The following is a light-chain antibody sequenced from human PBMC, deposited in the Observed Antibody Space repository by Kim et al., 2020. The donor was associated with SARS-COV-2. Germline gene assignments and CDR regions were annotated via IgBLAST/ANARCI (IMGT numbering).Light chain of an antibody. Sequence: PGERATLSCRASQSVSSNYLAWYQPKPGQAPRRLIYGASSRATDIPDRFSGSGSGTDFTLTISRLEPEDFAVYYCQQYGGSPDYTFGQGTKLEIK. CDR2: GAS. CDR3: QQYGGSPDYT. CDR1: QSVSSNY. V-gene: IGKV3-20*01. J-gene: IGKJ2*01.